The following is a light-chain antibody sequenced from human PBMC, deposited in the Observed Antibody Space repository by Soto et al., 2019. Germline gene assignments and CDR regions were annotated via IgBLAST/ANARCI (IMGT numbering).Light chain of an antibody. Sequence: QTVVTQEPSLTVSPGGTVTLTCASSTGAVTSGHFPNWFQQKPGQVPRALIYSTSNKYSWTPARFSGSLLGGKAALTLSGVQPEDEAEYYCLLFYGGAQSAVFGGGTQLTVL. CDR3: LLFYGGAQSAV. CDR2: STS. V-gene: IGLV7-43*01. J-gene: IGLJ7*01. CDR1: TGAVTSGHF.